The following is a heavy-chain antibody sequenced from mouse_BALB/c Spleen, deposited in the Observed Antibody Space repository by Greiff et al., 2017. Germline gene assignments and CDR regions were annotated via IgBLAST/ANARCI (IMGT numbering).Heavy chain of an antibody. D-gene: IGHD1-2*01. CDR1: GFAFSSYW. J-gene: IGHJ3*01. CDR2: INPDSSTI. Sequence: EVQLVESGGGLVQPGGSLKLSCEASGFAFSSYWMSWVRQAPGKGLEWIGEINPDSSTINYTPYLKDKFIISRDNAKNTLYLQMSKVRSEDTALYYYSRATTATWFAYWGQGTLVTVSA. CDR3: SRATTATWFAY. V-gene: IGHV4-1*02.